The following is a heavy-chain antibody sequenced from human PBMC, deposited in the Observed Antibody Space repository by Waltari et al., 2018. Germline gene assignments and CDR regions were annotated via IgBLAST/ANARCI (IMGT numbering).Heavy chain of an antibody. CDR3: DIQLWLLLSFDY. J-gene: IGHJ4*02. CDR1: GGSISSSSYY. V-gene: IGHV4-39*01. D-gene: IGHD5-18*01. CDR2: IYYSGST. Sequence: QLQLQESGPGLVKPSETLSLTCTVSGGSISSSSYYWGWIRQPPGKGLGWIGGIYYSGSTYYNPSLKSRVTISVDTSKNQFSLKLSSVTAADTAVYYCDIQLWLLLSFDYWGQGTLVTVSS.